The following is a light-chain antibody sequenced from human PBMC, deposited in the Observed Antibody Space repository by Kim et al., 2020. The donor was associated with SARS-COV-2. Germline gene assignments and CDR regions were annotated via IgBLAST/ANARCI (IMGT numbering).Light chain of an antibody. CDR1: NSDVGSYGH. CDR2: DVS. J-gene: IGLJ2*01. CDR3: SSYTAAITLV. Sequence: QSALTQPASVSGSPGQSITISCTGTNSDVGSYGHVSWYQQHPGKAPKLIISDVSRRPSGVSSRFSGSKSGNTASLTISGLQAEDEANYYCSSYTAAITLVFGSGTQLTVL. V-gene: IGLV2-23*02.